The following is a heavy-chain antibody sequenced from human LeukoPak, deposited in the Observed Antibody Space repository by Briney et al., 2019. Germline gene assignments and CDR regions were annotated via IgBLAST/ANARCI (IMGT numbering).Heavy chain of an antibody. Sequence: ASVKVSCKASGYTFTGYYMHWVRQAPGQGLEWMGIINPSGGSTSYAQKFQGRVTMTRDMSTTTVYMELSSLRSDDTAVYYCARVQFGGDSGYEYWGQGILVTVSS. CDR2: INPSGGST. CDR1: GYTFTGYY. D-gene: IGHD5-12*01. V-gene: IGHV1-46*01. CDR3: ARVQFGGDSGYEY. J-gene: IGHJ4*02.